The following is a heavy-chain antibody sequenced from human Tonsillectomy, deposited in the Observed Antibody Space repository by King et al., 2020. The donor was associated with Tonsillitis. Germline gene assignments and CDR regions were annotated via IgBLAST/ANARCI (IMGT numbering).Heavy chain of an antibody. CDR3: ARPLFGEQRLVPFDS. Sequence: VQLVESGGGLVQPGGSLRLSCAASGFTFSDFNMNWIRQAPGKGLEWVSYISASSSHTNYADSVKGRFTISRDNAKNSLYLQMNSLRAEDTAIYYCARPLFGEQRLVPFDSWGQGTLVTVSS. J-gene: IGHJ4*02. CDR2: ISASSSHT. D-gene: IGHD6-13*01. V-gene: IGHV3-11*06. CDR1: GFTFSDFN.